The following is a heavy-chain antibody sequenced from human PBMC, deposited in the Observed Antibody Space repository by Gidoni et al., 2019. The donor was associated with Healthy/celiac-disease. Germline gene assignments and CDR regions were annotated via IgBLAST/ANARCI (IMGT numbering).Heavy chain of an antibody. CDR2: INHSGMT. Sequence: QVQLQQWGAGLLQPSETLSLTCAVSGGSFRGYYWSWIRQPPGKGLERIGEINHSGMTHYTPYLKSRVTISVDTSKNQFSLKLSAVTAADTAVYCCARGRRSPTVTTRRGFDPWGQGTLVTVSS. J-gene: IGHJ5*02. CDR3: ARGRRSPTVTTRRGFDP. V-gene: IGHV4-34*01. D-gene: IGHD4-17*01. CDR1: GGSFRGYY.